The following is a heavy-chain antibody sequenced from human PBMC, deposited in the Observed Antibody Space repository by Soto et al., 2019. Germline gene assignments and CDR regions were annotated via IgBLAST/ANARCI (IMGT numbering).Heavy chain of an antibody. Sequence: SETLSLTCSVSGFSVSSTYLGWVRQSPGKGLEWIGYVYNSGSTIYSPSLKSRITISMDPSKNQFSLRLRSVTAADTAVYYCARIPYSSASFDYWGQGNLVTVYS. CDR2: VYNSGST. CDR1: GFSVSSTY. V-gene: IGHV4-59*02. D-gene: IGHD6-19*01. CDR3: ARIPYSSASFDY. J-gene: IGHJ4*02.